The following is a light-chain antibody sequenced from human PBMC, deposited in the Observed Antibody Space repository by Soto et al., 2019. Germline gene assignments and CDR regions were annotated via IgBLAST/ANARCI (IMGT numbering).Light chain of an antibody. V-gene: IGKV1-6*01. CDR2: GAS. CDR1: QSIGND. Sequence: IQMTQSPSSLSASVGDRVTISCRASQSIGNDLGWYQQKPGKPPKVLIYGASNLQSGVPPRFSGSGSGTYFTIPISSLQPEDAATYYCLLDINYPWRFGQGTKVEIK. J-gene: IGKJ1*01. CDR3: LLDINYPWR.